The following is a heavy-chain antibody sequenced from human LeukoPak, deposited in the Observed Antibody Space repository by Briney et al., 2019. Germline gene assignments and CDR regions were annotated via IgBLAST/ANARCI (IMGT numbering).Heavy chain of an antibody. CDR1: GYTFTSYD. CDR3: ARDFWPSGWYLGFQGTLPVDY. Sequence: ASVKVSCKASGYTFTSYDINWVRQATGQGLEWMGWMNPNSGNTGYAQKFQGRVTMTRNTSISTAYMELSSLRSEDTAVYYCARDFWPSGWYLGFQGTLPVDYWGQGTLVTVSS. J-gene: IGHJ4*02. V-gene: IGHV1-8*01. D-gene: IGHD6-19*01. CDR2: MNPNSGNT.